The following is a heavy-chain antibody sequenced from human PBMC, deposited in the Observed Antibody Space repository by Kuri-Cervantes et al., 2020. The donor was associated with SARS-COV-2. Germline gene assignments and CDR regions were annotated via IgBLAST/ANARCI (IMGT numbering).Heavy chain of an antibody. J-gene: IGHJ4*02. CDR1: GGSISSSSYY. CDR3: ARGLVGYFDY. V-gene: IGHV4-39*07. Sequence: GSLRLSCTVSGGSISSSSYYWGWIRQPPGKGLEWIGEINHSGSTNYNPSLKSRVTISVDTSKNQFSLKLSSVTAADTAVYYCARGLVGYFDYWGQGTLVTVSS. CDR2: INHSGST. D-gene: IGHD1-26*01.